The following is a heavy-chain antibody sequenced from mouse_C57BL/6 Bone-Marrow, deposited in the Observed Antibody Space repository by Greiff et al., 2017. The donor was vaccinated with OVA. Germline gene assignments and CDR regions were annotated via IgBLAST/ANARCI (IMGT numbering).Heavy chain of an antibody. CDR1: GYTFTSYW. V-gene: IGHV1-64*01. D-gene: IGHD2-12*01. Sequence: VQLQQPGAELVKPGASVKLSCKASGYTFTSYWMHWVKQRPGQGLEWIGMIHPNSGSTNYNEKFKSKATLTVDKSSSTAYMQLSSLTSEDSAVYYCARSSYYSDWYFDVWGTGTTVTVSS. J-gene: IGHJ1*03. CDR3: ARSSYYSDWYFDV. CDR2: IHPNSGST.